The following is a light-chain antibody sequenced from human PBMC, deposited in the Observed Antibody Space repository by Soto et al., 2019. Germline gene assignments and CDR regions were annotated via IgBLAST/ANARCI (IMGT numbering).Light chain of an antibody. V-gene: IGKV3-11*01. J-gene: IGKJ5*01. CDR2: DAS. Sequence: DIVLTQSPATLSLSPGERATLSCRASQSVITYLAWYQQKPGQAPRLFIYDASNRATGIPARFSGSGSGTDFTLSISSLEPEDFAVYYCQLSQQRSSWPPIAFGQGTRLQI. CDR3: QLSQQRSSWPPIA. CDR1: QSVITY.